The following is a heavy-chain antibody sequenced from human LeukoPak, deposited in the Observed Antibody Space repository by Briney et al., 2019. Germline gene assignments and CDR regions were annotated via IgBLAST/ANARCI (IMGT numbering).Heavy chain of an antibody. CDR2: INSDGSST. J-gene: IGHJ6*03. CDR3: ARDLSDIVVVPAASYYYYYYMDV. Sequence: GSLGLSCAASGFTFSSYWMHWVRQAPGKGLVWVSRINSDGSSTSYADSVKGRFTISRDNAKNTLYLQMNSLRAEDTAVYYCARDLSDIVVVPAASYYYYYYMDVWGKGTTVTVSS. D-gene: IGHD2-2*01. CDR1: GFTFSSYW. V-gene: IGHV3-74*01.